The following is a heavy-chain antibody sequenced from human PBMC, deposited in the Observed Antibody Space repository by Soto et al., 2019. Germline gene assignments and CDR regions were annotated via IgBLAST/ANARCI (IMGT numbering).Heavy chain of an antibody. Sequence: QVQLVESGGGVVQPGRSLRLSCAASGFTFSSYGMHWVRQAPGKGLEWVAVISYDGSNKYYADSVKGRFTISRDNSKNTLYLQMNILRAEDTAVYYCAKDLSGANPNSNWFDPWVQGTLVTVSS. J-gene: IGHJ5*02. V-gene: IGHV3-30*18. D-gene: IGHD1-26*01. CDR3: AKDLSGANPNSNWFDP. CDR1: GFTFSSYG. CDR2: ISYDGSNK.